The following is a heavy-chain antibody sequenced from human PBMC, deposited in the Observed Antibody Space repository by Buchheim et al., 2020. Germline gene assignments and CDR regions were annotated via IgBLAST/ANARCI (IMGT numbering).Heavy chain of an antibody. Sequence: QVQLVESGGGVVQPGRSLRLSCAASGFTFSTYGMHWVRQAPGKGLEWVAVISDDGSKAYYADSVKDRFTISRDNSKNTVYLQMNSLRTEDTAVYYCARDRFRSSGTFFDYWGQGNL. D-gene: IGHD1-26*01. CDR1: GFTFSTYG. J-gene: IGHJ4*02. CDR2: ISDDGSKA. V-gene: IGHV3-30*03. CDR3: ARDRFRSSGTFFDY.